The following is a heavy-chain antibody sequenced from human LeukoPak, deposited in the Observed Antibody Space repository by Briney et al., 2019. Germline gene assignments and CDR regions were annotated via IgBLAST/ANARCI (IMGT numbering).Heavy chain of an antibody. V-gene: IGHV3-43*01. CDR3: AKDIGRGYDSGGGDY. CDR2: ISWDGGST. Sequence: GGSLRLSCAASGFTFDDYTMHWVHQAPGKGLEWVSLISWDGGSTYYADSVKGRFTISRDNSKNSLYLQMNSLRTEDTALYYCAKDIGRGYDSGGGDYWGQGTLVTVSS. CDR1: GFTFDDYT. J-gene: IGHJ4*02. D-gene: IGHD5-12*01.